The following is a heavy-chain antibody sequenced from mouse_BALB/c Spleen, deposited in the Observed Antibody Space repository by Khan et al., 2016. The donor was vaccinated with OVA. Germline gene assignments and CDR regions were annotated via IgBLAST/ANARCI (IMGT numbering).Heavy chain of an antibody. J-gene: IGHJ2*01. CDR2: INPTSGYT. CDR1: GSTFTTYW. CDR3: TRDRIDY. V-gene: IGHV1-7*01. Sequence: QVQLQQSEAELAKPGASVKMSCKASGSTFTTYWMHWVKQRPVQGLEWIGYINPTSGYTDYNEKFKDRATLSADKSSSTAYMQLSSLTSEDSAVYYCTRDRIDYWGQGTTLTVSS.